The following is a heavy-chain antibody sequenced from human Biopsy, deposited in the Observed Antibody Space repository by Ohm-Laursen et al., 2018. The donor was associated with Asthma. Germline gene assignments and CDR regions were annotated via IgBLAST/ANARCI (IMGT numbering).Heavy chain of an antibody. J-gene: IGHJ6*02. CDR1: GDTFRTSA. V-gene: IGHV1-69*13. CDR2: ILTKFDIT. CDR3: ARCQVGYSSGWSLLLKKIYYSGMDV. D-gene: IGHD6-19*01. Sequence: ASVKVSCKTSGDTFRTSAFSWVRQAPGHGLEWMGTILTKFDITSYAEKFQGRVTITADESTSTAYMEVTSLRSEDTAIYYCARCQVGYSSGWSLLLKKIYYSGMDVWGQGTAVTVSS.